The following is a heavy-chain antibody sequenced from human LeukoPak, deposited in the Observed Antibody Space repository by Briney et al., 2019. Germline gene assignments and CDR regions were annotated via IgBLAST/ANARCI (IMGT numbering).Heavy chain of an antibody. D-gene: IGHD6-13*01. CDR3: EKDGTRSSGWYGTSYYYYYMDV. Sequence: PGGSLRLSCAASAFMLSSYWMHWVRQAPGKGLVWVSGINRDDSTTTYADSVNGRFTISRDNAKNTLYLQMNSLRAEDSAVYYCEKDGTRSSGWYGTSYYYYYMDVSGTGTSVTVSS. CDR1: AFMLSSYW. V-gene: IGHV3-74*01. CDR2: INRDDSTT. J-gene: IGHJ6*03.